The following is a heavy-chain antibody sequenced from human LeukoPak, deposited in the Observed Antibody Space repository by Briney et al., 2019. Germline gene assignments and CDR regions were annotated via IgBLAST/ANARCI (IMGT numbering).Heavy chain of an antibody. V-gene: IGHV3-9*01. CDR2: ISWNSGSI. Sequence: GGSLRLSCAASGFTFSSYAMSWVRQAPGKGLEWVSGISWNSGSIGYADSVKGRFTISRDNAKNSLYLQMNSLRAEDTALYYCAKDLDSSSWSVAVAGFDYWGQGTLVTVSS. CDR1: GFTFSSYA. J-gene: IGHJ4*02. D-gene: IGHD6-13*01. CDR3: AKDLDSSSWSVAVAGFDY.